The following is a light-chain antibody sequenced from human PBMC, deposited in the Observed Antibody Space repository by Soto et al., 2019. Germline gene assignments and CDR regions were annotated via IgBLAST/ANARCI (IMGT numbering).Light chain of an antibody. CDR2: KTS. Sequence: DIQMTQSPSTLSASVGDRVTITCRASQSISSWLAWYQQKPGKAPKLLIYKTSILENGVPSRFSGSGSGTEFTLSISSLQPDDFATYYCHQYNSYWTFGQGTKVE. J-gene: IGKJ1*01. CDR1: QSISSW. CDR3: HQYNSYWT. V-gene: IGKV1-5*03.